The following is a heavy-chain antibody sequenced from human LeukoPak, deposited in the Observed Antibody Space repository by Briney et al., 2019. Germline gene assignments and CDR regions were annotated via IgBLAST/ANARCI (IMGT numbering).Heavy chain of an antibody. Sequence: PGGSLRLSCAASGFTFSSYSMNWVRQAPGKGLEWVSSISSSSSYIYYADSVKGRFTISRDNAKNSLYLQMNGLRAEDTAVYYCARDQSGSYYSYWYFDLWGRGTLVTVSS. J-gene: IGHJ2*01. D-gene: IGHD1-26*01. CDR1: GFTFSSYS. CDR3: ARDQSGSYYSYWYFDL. CDR2: ISSSSSYI. V-gene: IGHV3-21*01.